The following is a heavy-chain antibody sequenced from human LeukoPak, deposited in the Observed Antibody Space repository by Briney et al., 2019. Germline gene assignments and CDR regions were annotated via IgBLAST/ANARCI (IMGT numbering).Heavy chain of an antibody. V-gene: IGHV1-18*01. CDR2: ISAYNGNT. CDR1: GYTFTSYG. Sequence: ASVKVSCKASGYTFTSYGISWVRQATGQGLEWMGWISAYNGNTNYAQKLQGRVTMTTDTSTSTAYMELRSLRSDDTAVYYCARGRGSYYSESGVDPWGQGTLVTVSS. CDR3: ARGRGSYYSESGVDP. D-gene: IGHD1-26*01. J-gene: IGHJ5*02.